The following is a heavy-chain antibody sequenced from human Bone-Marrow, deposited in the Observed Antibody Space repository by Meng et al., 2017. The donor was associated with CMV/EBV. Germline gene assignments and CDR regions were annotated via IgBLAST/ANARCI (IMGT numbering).Heavy chain of an antibody. CDR2: IYYSGST. D-gene: IGHD2-2*01. CDR1: GGSVSSGSYY. CDR3: ARAYCSSTSCYHPYYGMDV. J-gene: IGHJ6*02. V-gene: IGHV4-61*01. Sequence: SETLSLTCTVSGGSVSSGSYYWSWIRQPPGKGLEWIGYIYYSGSTNYNPSLKSRVTISVDTSKNQFSLKLSSVTAADTAVYYCARAYCSSTSCYHPYYGMDVWDQGTTVTGSS.